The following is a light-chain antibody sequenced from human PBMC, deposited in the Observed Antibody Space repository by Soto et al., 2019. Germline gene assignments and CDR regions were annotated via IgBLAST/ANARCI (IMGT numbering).Light chain of an antibody. CDR1: QSVSSN. V-gene: IGKV3-15*01. Sequence: IAMSQSPASLSVSPGGRATISWRASQSVSSNLAWYQQKPGQAPRLLIYGASTRATGIPARFSGSGSGTEFTLTISSLQSEDFAAYYCQQYNNWSRTFGQGTKVDIK. J-gene: IGKJ1*01. CDR2: GAS. CDR3: QQYNNWSRT.